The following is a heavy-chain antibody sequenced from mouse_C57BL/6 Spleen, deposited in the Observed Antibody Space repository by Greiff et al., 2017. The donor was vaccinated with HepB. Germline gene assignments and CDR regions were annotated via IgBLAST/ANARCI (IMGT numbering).Heavy chain of an antibody. V-gene: IGHV1-69*01. CDR1: GYTFTSYW. Sequence: QVQLQQPGAELVMPGASVKLSCKASGYTFTSYWMHWVKQRPGQGLEWIGEIDPFDSYTNYNQKFKGKSTLTVDKSSSTAYMQLSSLTSEDSAVYYCAREATVVARGYFDVWGTGTTVTVSS. J-gene: IGHJ1*03. CDR3: AREATVVARGYFDV. D-gene: IGHD1-1*01. CDR2: IDPFDSYT.